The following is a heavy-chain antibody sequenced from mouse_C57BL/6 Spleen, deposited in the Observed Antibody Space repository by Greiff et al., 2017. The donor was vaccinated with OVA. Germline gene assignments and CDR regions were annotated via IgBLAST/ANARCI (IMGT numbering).Heavy chain of an antibody. V-gene: IGHV1-62-2*01. J-gene: IGHJ2*01. CDR2: FYPGSGSI. Sequence: QVQLQQPGTELVKPGASVKLSCKASGYTFTSYWMHWVKQRPGQGLEWIGWFYPGSGSIKYNEKFKDKATLTADKSSSTVYMELSRLTSEDSAVYFCARHEDGFLFDYWGQGTTLTVSS. CDR3: ARHEDGFLFDY. CDR1: GYTFTSYW.